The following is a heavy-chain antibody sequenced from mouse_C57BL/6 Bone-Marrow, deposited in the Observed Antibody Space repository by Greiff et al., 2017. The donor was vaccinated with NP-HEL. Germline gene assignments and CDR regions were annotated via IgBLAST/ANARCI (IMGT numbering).Heavy chain of an antibody. J-gene: IGHJ3*01. V-gene: IGHV1-55*01. CDR3: AREGFSIAWFAY. D-gene: IGHD2-10*02. CDR1: GYTFTSYW. CDR2: IYPGSGST. Sequence: VQLQQPGAELVKPGASVKMSCKASGYTFTSYWITWVKQRPGQGLEWIGDIYPGSGSTNYNEKFKSKATLTVDTSSSTAYMQLSSLTSEDSAVYYSAREGFSIAWFAYWGQGTVVTVSA.